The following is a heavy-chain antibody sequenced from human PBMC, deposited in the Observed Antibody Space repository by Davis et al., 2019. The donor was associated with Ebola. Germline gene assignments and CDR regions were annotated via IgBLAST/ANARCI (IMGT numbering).Heavy chain of an antibody. J-gene: IGHJ5*02. CDR2: INHSGST. Sequence: PSETLSLTCAVYGGSFSGYYWSWIRQPPGKGLEWIGEINHSGSTNYNPSLKSRVTISVDTSKNQFSLKLSSVTAADTAVYYCAKDMPYYYDSSGLTNNWFDPWGQGTLVTVSS. CDR3: AKDMPYYYDSSGLTNNWFDP. CDR1: GGSFSGYY. D-gene: IGHD3-22*01. V-gene: IGHV4-34*01.